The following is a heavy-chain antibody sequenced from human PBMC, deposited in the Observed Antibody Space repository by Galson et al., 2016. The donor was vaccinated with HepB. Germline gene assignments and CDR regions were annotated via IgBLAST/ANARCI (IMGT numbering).Heavy chain of an antibody. Sequence: QSGAEVKKPGESLQISCKGSGYSFSTYYIAWMRQTPGKGLEWMGFIFPRDSETRYSPSFQGQVIMSVDNSISTAYLQWSSLKASDTATYYRARHVASRSPFDYWAQGTLVTVSS. J-gene: IGHJ4*02. D-gene: IGHD2-15*01. CDR1: GYSFSTYY. CDR3: ARHVASRSPFDY. CDR2: IFPRDSET. V-gene: IGHV5-51*01.